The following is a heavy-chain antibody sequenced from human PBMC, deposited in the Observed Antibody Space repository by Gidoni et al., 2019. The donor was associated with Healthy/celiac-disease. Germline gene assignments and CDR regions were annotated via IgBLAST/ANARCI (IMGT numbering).Heavy chain of an antibody. V-gene: IGHV3-33*01. CDR1: GFPFSSYG. D-gene: IGHD3-9*01. J-gene: IGHJ3*02. CDR2: IWYDGSNK. CDR3: ARDVTYYDILTGYSADAFDI. Sequence: QVQLVESGGGVVQPGRSLRLSCAASGFPFSSYGMHWVRQAPGKGLEWVAVIWYDGSNKYYADSVKGRFTISRDNSKNTLYLQMNSLRAEDTAVYYCARDVTYYDILTGYSADAFDIWGQGTMVTVSS.